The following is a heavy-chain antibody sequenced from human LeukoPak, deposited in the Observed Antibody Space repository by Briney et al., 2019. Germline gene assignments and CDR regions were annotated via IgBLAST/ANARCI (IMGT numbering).Heavy chain of an antibody. J-gene: IGHJ6*03. Sequence: GGSLRLSCAASGFTFSSYAMSWVRQAPGKGLEWVSTISGSGGTTYYADSVKGRFTISRDNSKNTLYLQMSSLRAEDTAVYYCARARTAYYYYYMDVWGKGTTVTVSS. CDR3: ARARTAYYYYYMDV. CDR2: ISGSGGTT. CDR1: GFTFSSYA. D-gene: IGHD1-14*01. V-gene: IGHV3-23*01.